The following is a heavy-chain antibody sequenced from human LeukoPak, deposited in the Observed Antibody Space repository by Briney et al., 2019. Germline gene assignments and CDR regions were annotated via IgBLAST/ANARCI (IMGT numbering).Heavy chain of an antibody. CDR1: GYTFTSYG. J-gene: IGHJ4*02. V-gene: IGHV1-18*01. D-gene: IGHD4-17*01. Sequence: ASVTVSFKSSGYTFTSYGISWVRQAPGQGLEWMGWISAYNGNTNYAQKLQGRVTMTTDTSTSTAYMELRSLRSDDTAVYYCARVRKTTVITLFDYWGQGTLVTVSS. CDR3: ARVRKTTVITLFDY. CDR2: ISAYNGNT.